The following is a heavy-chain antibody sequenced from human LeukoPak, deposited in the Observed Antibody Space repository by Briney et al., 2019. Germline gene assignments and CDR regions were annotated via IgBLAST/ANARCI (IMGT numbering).Heavy chain of an antibody. Sequence: GGSLRLSCAASGYTFDDYAMHWVRQAPGKGLEWVSGISWNSGSIGYADSVKGRFTISRDNAKNSLYLQMNSLRAEDTAVYYCARDGQEAAAGDYWGQGTLVTVYS. D-gene: IGHD6-13*01. J-gene: IGHJ4*02. V-gene: IGHV3-9*01. CDR3: ARDGQEAAAGDY. CDR1: GYTFDDYA. CDR2: ISWNSGSI.